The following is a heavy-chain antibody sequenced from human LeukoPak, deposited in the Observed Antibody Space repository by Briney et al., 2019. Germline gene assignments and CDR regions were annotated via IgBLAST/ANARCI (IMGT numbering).Heavy chain of an antibody. CDR2: IYYSGST. Sequence: SETLSLTCTVSGGSISSSSYYWGWIRQPPGKGLEWIGSIYYSGSTYYNPSLKSRVTISVDTSKNQFSLKLSSVTAADTAVYYCASRVSTYYYDSSGYYSLPDYWGQGTLVTVSS. CDR3: ASRVSTYYYDSSGYYSLPDY. J-gene: IGHJ4*02. V-gene: IGHV4-39*07. CDR1: GGSISSSSYY. D-gene: IGHD3-22*01.